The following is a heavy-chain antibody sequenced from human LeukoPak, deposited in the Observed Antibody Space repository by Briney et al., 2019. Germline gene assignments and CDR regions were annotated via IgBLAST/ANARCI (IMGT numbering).Heavy chain of an antibody. V-gene: IGHV3-23*01. CDR3: AKDGGYSQDYGMDV. D-gene: IGHD5-18*01. Sequence: PGGSLRLSCAASGFTFSSYAMSWVRQAPGKGLEWVSAISGSGGSTYYADSVKGRFTIYRDNSKNTLYLQMNSPRAEDTAVYYCAKDGGYSQDYGMDVWGQGTTVTVSS. CDR1: GFTFSSYA. J-gene: IGHJ6*02. CDR2: ISGSGGST.